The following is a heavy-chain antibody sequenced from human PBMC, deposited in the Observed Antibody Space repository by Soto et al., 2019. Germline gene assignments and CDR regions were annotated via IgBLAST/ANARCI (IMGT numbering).Heavy chain of an antibody. CDR1: GFTFSSYA. V-gene: IGHV3-30-3*01. CDR2: ISYDGSNK. J-gene: IGHJ3*02. D-gene: IGHD3-22*01. CDR3: ASVKFDRSGYLDAFDI. Sequence: QVQLVESGGGVVQPGRSLRLSCAASGFTFSSYAMHWVRQAPGKGLEWVAVISYDGSNKYYADSVKGRFTISRDNSKNTLYLQMNSLRAEDTAVYYCASVKFDRSGYLDAFDIWGQGTMVTVSS.